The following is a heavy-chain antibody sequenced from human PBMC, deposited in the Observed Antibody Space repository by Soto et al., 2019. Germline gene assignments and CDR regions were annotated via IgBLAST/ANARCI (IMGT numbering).Heavy chain of an antibody. Sequence: SETLSLTCAVYGGSFSGYYWSWIRQPPGKGLEWIGEINHSGSTNYNPSLKSRVTISVDTSKNQFSLKLSSVTAADTAVYYCARVTMIVIDYWGQGTLVTVSS. CDR2: INHSGST. J-gene: IGHJ4*02. V-gene: IGHV4-34*01. CDR3: ARVTMIVIDY. CDR1: GGSFSGYY. D-gene: IGHD3-22*01.